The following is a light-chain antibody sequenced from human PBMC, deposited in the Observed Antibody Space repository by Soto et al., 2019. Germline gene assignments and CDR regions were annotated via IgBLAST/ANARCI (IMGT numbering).Light chain of an antibody. V-gene: IGKV3-15*01. CDR1: QSVSSN. J-gene: IGKJ4*01. CDR3: QQYNNWPLT. Sequence: EIVMTQSPATLSLSPGERATLSWGASQSVSSNLAWYQQKPGQAPRLLIYGASTRATGIPARFSGSGSGTEFTLTISSLKSEDFAVYYCQQYNNWPLTFGGGTKVDIK. CDR2: GAS.